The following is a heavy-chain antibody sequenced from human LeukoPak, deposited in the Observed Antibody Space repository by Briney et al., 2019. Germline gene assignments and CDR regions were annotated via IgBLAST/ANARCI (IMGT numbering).Heavy chain of an antibody. D-gene: IGHD4-17*01. V-gene: IGHV3-30*04. CDR3: ARDRDGDYSFDY. J-gene: IGHJ4*02. Sequence: GRSLRLSCAASGFTFSSYAMHWVRQAPGKGLEWVAVISYDGSNKYYADSVKGRFTISRDNSKNTLYLQMNSLRAEDTAVYYCARDRDGDYSFDYWGQGTLVTVFS. CDR1: GFTFSSYA. CDR2: ISYDGSNK.